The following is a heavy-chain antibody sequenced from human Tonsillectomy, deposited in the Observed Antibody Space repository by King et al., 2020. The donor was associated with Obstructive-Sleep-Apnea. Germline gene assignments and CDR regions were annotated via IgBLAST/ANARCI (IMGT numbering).Heavy chain of an antibody. CDR2: IDPSDSYT. D-gene: IGHD6-19*01. CDR1: GYSFTRYW. J-gene: IGHJ4*02. V-gene: IGHV5-10-1*01. CDR3: ARHEGQWLVRDY. Sequence: GQLVQSGAEVKKPGESLRISCKGSGYSFTRYWISWVRQMPGKGLEWMGRIDPSDSYTNYSPSFQGHVTISADKSISTAYLQWSSLKASDTAMYYCARHEGQWLVRDYWGQGTLVTVSS.